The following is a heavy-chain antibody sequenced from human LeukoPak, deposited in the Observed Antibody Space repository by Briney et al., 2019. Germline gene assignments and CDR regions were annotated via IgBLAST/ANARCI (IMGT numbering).Heavy chain of an antibody. Sequence: GGSLRLSCAASGFTFTNYAMGWVRQAPGKGLEWVSSISSSSSYIYYADSVKGRFTISRDNAKNSLYLQMNSLRAEDTAVYYCAGSWGYYFDYWGQGTLVTVSS. V-gene: IGHV3-21*01. J-gene: IGHJ4*02. CDR3: AGSWGYYFDY. CDR2: ISSSSSYI. D-gene: IGHD7-27*01. CDR1: GFTFTNYA.